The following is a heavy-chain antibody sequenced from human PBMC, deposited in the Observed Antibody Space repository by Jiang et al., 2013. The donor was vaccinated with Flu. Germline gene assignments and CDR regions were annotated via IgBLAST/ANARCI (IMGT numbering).Heavy chain of an antibody. J-gene: IGHJ5*02. CDR2: ISSGSRSI. Sequence: QLLESGGGLVKPGGSLRLSCAASGFTFSNYSMNWVRQAPGKGLEWVSCISSGSRSIYYADSVKGRFTISRDTAKNSLYLQMNSLRVEDTAVYYCARGAVAGGEGWFDPWGQGTLVTVSS. CDR1: GFTFSNYS. CDR3: ARGAVAGGEGWFDP. D-gene: IGHD6-19*01. V-gene: IGHV3-21*01.